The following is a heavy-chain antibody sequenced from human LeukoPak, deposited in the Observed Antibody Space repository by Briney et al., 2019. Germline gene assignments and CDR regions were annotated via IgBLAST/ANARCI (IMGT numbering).Heavy chain of an antibody. CDR3: AKVPLGYYGSGSYFWFDP. V-gene: IGHV3-23*01. D-gene: IGHD3-10*01. Sequence: GGSLRLSCAASGFTFSSYAMSWVRQAPGKGLEWVSAISGSGGSTYYADSVKGRFTISRDNSKNTLYLQMNSLRAEDTAVYYCAKVPLGYYGSGSYFWFDPWGQGTLVTVSS. J-gene: IGHJ5*02. CDR2: ISGSGGST. CDR1: GFTFSSYA.